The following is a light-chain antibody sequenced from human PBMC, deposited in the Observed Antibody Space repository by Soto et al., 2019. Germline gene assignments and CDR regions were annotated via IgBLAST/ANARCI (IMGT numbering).Light chain of an antibody. J-gene: IGKJ1*01. V-gene: IGKV3-20*01. Sequence: PGERATLSCRASQSVSNNYLAWYQQKPGQAPRLLIYDASSRATCIPDRFSGSGSGTDFTLTISRLEPEDFAVYYCQQHESSSWTFGQGTNVEIK. CDR3: QQHESSSWT. CDR1: QSVSNNY. CDR2: DAS.